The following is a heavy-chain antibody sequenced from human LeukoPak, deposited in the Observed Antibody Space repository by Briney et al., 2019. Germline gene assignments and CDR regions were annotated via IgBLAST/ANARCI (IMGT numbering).Heavy chain of an antibody. CDR3: ARHWSSITMIVVVSPFDY. CDR2: IYHSGST. CDR1: GGSISSSNYY. Sequence: PSETLSLTCIVSGGSISSSNYYWGWIRQPPGKGLEWIGSIYHSGSTYYKSSLKSRVTISVDTSKNQFYLNLRSVTAAATAVYYCARHWSSITMIVVVSPFDYWGQGTLVTVSS. V-gene: IGHV4-39*01. D-gene: IGHD3-22*01. J-gene: IGHJ4*02.